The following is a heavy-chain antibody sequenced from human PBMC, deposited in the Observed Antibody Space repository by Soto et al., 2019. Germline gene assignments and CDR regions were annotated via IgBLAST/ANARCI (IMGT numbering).Heavy chain of an antibody. CDR1: GYTFTSYA. CDR3: ASLINYGILTGYFDY. D-gene: IGHD3-9*01. Sequence: ASVKVSCKASGYTFTSYAMHWVRQAPGQRLEWMGWINAGNGNTKYSQKFQGRVTITRDTSASTAYMELSSLRSEDTAVYYCASLINYGILTGYFDYWGQGTLVTVSS. V-gene: IGHV1-3*01. CDR2: INAGNGNT. J-gene: IGHJ4*02.